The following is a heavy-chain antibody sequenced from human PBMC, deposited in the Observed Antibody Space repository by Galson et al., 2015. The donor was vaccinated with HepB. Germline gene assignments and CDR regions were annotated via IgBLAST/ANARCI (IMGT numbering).Heavy chain of an antibody. V-gene: IGHV1-18*01. CDR2: ISAFNGNT. D-gene: IGHD2-15*01. Sequence: SVKVSCKASGYIFGSYGITWVRQAPGQGLEWMGWISAFNGNTNYAQNLQGRVTMTTDPSTSTAYMEVRSLRSDDTAVYYCARDCPYCSATGCPRECYYYYGLDVWGQGTTVTVSS. CDR1: GYIFGSYG. CDR3: ARDCPYCSATGCPRECYYYYGLDV. J-gene: IGHJ6*02.